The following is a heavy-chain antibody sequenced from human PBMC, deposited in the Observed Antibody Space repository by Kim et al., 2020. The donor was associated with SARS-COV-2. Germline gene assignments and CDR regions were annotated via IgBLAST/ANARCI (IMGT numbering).Heavy chain of an antibody. D-gene: IGHD2-2*01. Sequence: GGSLRLSCAASGFTFSSYSMNWVRQAPGKGLEWVSSISSSSSYIYYADSVKGRFTISRDNAKNSLYLQMNSLRAEDTAVYYCARDIVPAAPDGWFDPWGQGTLVTVSS. J-gene: IGHJ5*02. CDR1: GFTFSSYS. CDR2: ISSSSSYI. CDR3: ARDIVPAAPDGWFDP. V-gene: IGHV3-21*01.